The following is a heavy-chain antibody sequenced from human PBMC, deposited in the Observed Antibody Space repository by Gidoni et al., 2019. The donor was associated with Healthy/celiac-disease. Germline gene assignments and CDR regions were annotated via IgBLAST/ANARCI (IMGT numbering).Heavy chain of an antibody. CDR3: AKTPYYDSSGYYSGYFDY. J-gene: IGHJ4*02. CDR1: GFTFSSYA. CDR2: ISGSGGST. D-gene: IGHD3-22*01. V-gene: IGHV3-23*01. Sequence: EVQLLESGGGLVQPGGSLRLSCAASGFTFSSYAMSWVRQAPGKGLEWVSAISGSGGSTYYADSVKGRFTISRDNSKNTLYLQMNSLRAEDTAVYYCAKTPYYDSSGYYSGYFDYWGQGTLVTVSS.